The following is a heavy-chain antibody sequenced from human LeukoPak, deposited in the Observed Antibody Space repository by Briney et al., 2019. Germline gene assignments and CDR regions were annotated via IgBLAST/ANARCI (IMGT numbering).Heavy chain of an antibody. D-gene: IGHD2-2*01. CDR2: INHSGST. Sequence: PSETLSLTCAVYGGSFSGYYWSWLRQPPGQGLEWIGEINHSGSTYSNPSLKRRITISVDTSKTQFTQKLSSVTAADTPVYYCPCECQLHLGAFDIWGERTMVTVSS. V-gene: IGHV4-34*01. J-gene: IGHJ3*02. CDR3: PCECQLHLGAFDI. CDR1: GGSFSGYY.